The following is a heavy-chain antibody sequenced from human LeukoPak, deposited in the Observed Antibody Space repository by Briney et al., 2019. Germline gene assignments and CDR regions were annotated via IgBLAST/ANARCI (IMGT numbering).Heavy chain of an antibody. Sequence: SETLSLTCAVYGGSFSGYYWSWIRQPPGKGLEWIGEINHSGSTNYNPSLKSRVTISVDTSKNQFSLKLSSVTAADTAVYHCTREHGWYYFDYWGQGTLVTVSS. V-gene: IGHV4-34*01. J-gene: IGHJ4*02. CDR3: TREHGWYYFDY. CDR2: INHSGST. CDR1: GGSFSGYY. D-gene: IGHD6-19*01.